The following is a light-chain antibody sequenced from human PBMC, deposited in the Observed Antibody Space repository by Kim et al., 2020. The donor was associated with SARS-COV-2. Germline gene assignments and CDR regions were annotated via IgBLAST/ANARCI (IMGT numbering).Light chain of an antibody. CDR1: KLGDKY. Sequence: SVSPGQTASITCSGDKLGDKYASWYQQKAGQSPVLVIYQDRKRPSGIPERFSGSNSGNTATLTISGTQAMDEADYYCQAWDSSTWVFGGGTKLTVL. V-gene: IGLV3-1*01. CDR3: QAWDSSTWV. CDR2: QDR. J-gene: IGLJ3*02.